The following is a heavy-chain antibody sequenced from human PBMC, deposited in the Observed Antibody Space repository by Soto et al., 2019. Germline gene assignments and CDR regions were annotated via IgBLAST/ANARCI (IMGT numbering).Heavy chain of an antibody. CDR2: VNAGGGT. CDR1: GGPFSGYY. D-gene: IGHD3-10*01. V-gene: IGHV4-34*01. CDR3: AREDVPQWFAKGDNGMDV. J-gene: IGHJ6*02. Sequence: QVQLQQWGAGLLKPSETLSLTCEVSGGPFSGYYWNWIRQSPGKGLEWMGQVNAGGGTNYNPSLKCRVTISEDVAKNQASLKVRSGKAADTAVYDCAREDVPQWFAKGDNGMDVWGPGAPVTVSS.